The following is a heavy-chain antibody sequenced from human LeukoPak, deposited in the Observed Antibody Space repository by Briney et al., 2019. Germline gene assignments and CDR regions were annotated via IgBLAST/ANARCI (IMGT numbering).Heavy chain of an antibody. CDR1: GFTFSDYY. CDR3: ARDNNYSYGYTQDLVDY. D-gene: IGHD5-18*01. V-gene: IGHV3-11*01. J-gene: IGHJ4*02. Sequence: PGGSLRLSCAASGFTFSDYYMSWIRQAPGKGLEWVSYISSSGSTIYYADSVKGRFTISRDNAKNSLYLQMNSLRAEDTAVYYCARDNNYSYGYTQDLVDYWGQGTLVTVSS. CDR2: ISSSGSTI.